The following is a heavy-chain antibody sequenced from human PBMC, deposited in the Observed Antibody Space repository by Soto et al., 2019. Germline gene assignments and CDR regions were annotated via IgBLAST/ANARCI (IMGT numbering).Heavy chain of an antibody. V-gene: IGHV2-5*02. CDR2: IYWDDDK. D-gene: IGHD3-3*01. CDR3: AHRHGWSGYYLNWFDS. Sequence: QITLKESGPTLVKPTQTLTLTCTFSGFSLSTTGVGVGWIRQPPGKALEWLAVIYWDDDKRYSPSLSSRLTITKDTSKNQVVLTMTNMDPVDTATYYCAHRHGWSGYYLNWFDSWGQGTLVTVSS. J-gene: IGHJ5*01. CDR1: GFSLSTTGVG.